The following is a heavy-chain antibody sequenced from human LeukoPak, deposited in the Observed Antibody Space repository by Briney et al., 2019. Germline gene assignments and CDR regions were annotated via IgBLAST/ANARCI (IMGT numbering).Heavy chain of an antibody. Sequence: SETLSLTCTVSGDSISSGGYYWSWIRQHPGKGLEWIGYIYYSGSTSYNPSLGSRITISVDTSINQFSLKLSSVTAADTALYYCARDRYSNYSYYFGSWGQGTLVTVSS. CDR2: IYYSGST. CDR3: ARDRYSNYSYYFGS. J-gene: IGHJ4*02. CDR1: GDSISSGGYY. V-gene: IGHV4-31*03. D-gene: IGHD4-11*01.